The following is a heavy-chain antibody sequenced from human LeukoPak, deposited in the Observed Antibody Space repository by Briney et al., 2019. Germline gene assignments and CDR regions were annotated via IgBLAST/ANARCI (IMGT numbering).Heavy chain of an antibody. V-gene: IGHV3-33*06. J-gene: IGHJ4*02. D-gene: IGHD3-10*01. Sequence: GGSLRLSCAASGFTFSTYDMHWVRQAPGKGLEWVTVIWYDGSNKYYADSVKGRFTISRDNSKNTLYLKMNSLRAEDTAVYYCAKIMRRNSGSLDYWGQGTLVTVSS. CDR1: GFTFSTYD. CDR2: IWYDGSNK. CDR3: AKIMRRNSGSLDY.